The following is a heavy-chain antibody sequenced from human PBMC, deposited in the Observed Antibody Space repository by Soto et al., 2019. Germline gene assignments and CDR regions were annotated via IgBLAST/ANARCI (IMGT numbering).Heavy chain of an antibody. CDR2: INHSGGT. V-gene: IGHV4-34*01. Sequence: QVQLQQWGAGLLKPSETLSLTCAVNGRSFSGYQWNWFRQPPGKGLEWIGQINHSGGTNYNASLESRVTISLDTSKNQFSLSLASVTAADTAVYYCARGWRAAFDHWGQGTLVTVS. CDR1: GRSFSGYQ. CDR3: ARGWRAAFDH. D-gene: IGHD6-25*01. J-gene: IGHJ4*02.